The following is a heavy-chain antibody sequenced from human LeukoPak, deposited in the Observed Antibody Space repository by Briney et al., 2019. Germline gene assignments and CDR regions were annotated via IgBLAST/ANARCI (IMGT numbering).Heavy chain of an antibody. Sequence: GGSLRLSCAASGFTFSSYAMHWVRQAPGKGLEWVAVISYDGSNKYYADSVKGRFTISRDNSKNTLYLQMNSLRAEDTAVYYCAREYSWSYSYFDYWGQGTLVTVSS. J-gene: IGHJ4*02. CDR3: AREYSWSYSYFDY. CDR2: ISYDGSNK. V-gene: IGHV3-30-3*01. CDR1: GFTFSSYA. D-gene: IGHD1-26*01.